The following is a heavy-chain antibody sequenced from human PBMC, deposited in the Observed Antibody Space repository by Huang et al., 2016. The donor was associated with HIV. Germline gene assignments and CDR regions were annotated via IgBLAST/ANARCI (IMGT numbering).Heavy chain of an antibody. D-gene: IGHD3-3*01. CDR1: GFTFSNYS. CDR3: ARGIRYFGVVAYFDY. CDR2: ISSSTGTI. J-gene: IGHJ4*02. V-gene: IGHV3-48*02. Sequence: EVQLVESGGGLVQPGGSLRLSCAASGFTFSNYSMNWVRQVPGKGLEWVSYISSSTGTIYYADSVKGRFTISRDNAKNSLYLQMNSLRDEDTAVYYCARGIRYFGVVAYFDYWGQGTLVTVSS.